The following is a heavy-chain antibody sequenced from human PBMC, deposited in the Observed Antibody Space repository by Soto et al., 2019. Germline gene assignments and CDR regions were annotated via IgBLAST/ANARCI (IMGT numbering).Heavy chain of an antibody. CDR2: IIPIFGTA. CDR1: GGTFSSYA. V-gene: IGHV1-69*13. Sequence: SVKVSCKASGGTFSSYAISWVRQAPGQGLEWMGGIIPIFGTANYAQKFQGRVTITADESTSTAYMELSSLRSEDTAVYYCASYGTVLRFLEWPRGYYYGMDVWVQGTTVTVSS. CDR3: ASYGTVLRFLEWPRGYYYGMDV. D-gene: IGHD3-3*01. J-gene: IGHJ6*02.